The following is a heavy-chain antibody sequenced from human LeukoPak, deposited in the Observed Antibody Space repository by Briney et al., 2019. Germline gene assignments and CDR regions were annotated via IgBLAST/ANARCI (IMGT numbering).Heavy chain of an antibody. CDR2: IHREGTTT. CDR1: GFTFSAYW. CDR3: ARDRLTSGSYFFDY. Sequence: GGSLTLSCAASGFTFSAYWMHWVRQVPGKGLVWVSRIHREGTTTIYADSVKGRFTISRDNAKNSMYLQMNSLRAEDTAVYYRARDRLTSGSYFFDYWGQGTLVTVSS. D-gene: IGHD1-26*01. J-gene: IGHJ4*02. V-gene: IGHV3-74*01.